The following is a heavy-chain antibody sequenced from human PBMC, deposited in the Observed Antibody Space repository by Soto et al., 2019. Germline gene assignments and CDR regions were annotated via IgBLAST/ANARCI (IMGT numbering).Heavy chain of an antibody. J-gene: IGHJ4*02. CDR3: ERDLLRADS. D-gene: IGHD2-8*01. CDR1: GYIFANYY. CDR2: INAYGGST. V-gene: IGHV1-46*01. Sequence: QVQLVQSGAEVKDPGASVKVLCKASGYIFANYYMHWVRQAPGQGLEWMAMINAYGGSTNYAQNVQGRLTLTSDTSTSTVYMELRSLSSEDTAVYYCERDLLRADSWGQGTLVTVSS.